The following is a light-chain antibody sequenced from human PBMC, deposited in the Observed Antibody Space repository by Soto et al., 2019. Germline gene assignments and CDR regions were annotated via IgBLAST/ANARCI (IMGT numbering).Light chain of an antibody. Sequence: DIQMTQSPSTLSASVGDRVTITCRASQSINSWLAWYQQKSGKAPKLLIYDASSLESGVPSRFNGSGSGTEFTLTISSLQPDDFATYYCQQYNTYWTFGQGTKVEI. CDR3: QQYNTYWT. CDR1: QSINSW. CDR2: DAS. V-gene: IGKV1-5*01. J-gene: IGKJ1*01.